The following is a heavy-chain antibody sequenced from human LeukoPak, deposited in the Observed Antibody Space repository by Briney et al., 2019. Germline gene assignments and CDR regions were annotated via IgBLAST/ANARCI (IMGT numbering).Heavy chain of an antibody. CDR1: GGSISSGSYY. J-gene: IGHJ4*02. V-gene: IGHV4-61*02. Sequence: SQTLSLTCTVSGGSISSGSYYWSWIRQPAGKGLEWIGRIYTTGSTNYNPSLKNRVSLSVDTSKNQFSLKLNSVTAADAAVYYCVRGEGGYLSVDYWGQGTLVTVSS. CDR2: IYTTGST. CDR3: VRGEGGYLSVDY. D-gene: IGHD3-22*01.